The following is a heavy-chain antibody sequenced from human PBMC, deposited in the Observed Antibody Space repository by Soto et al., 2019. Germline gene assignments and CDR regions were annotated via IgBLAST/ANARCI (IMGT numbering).Heavy chain of an antibody. CDR2: IHYSGRT. CDR3: ARYYFDSSGYSNWFDP. D-gene: IGHD3-22*01. J-gene: IGHJ5*02. V-gene: IGHV4-31*11. Sequence: GPGKTSETLSLTCAVSGGSITSGAYYWTWIRQHPGKGLEWIAYIHYSGRTYYNPSLKSRVTISVDTSNNQFSLKLSSVTAADTAVYYCARYYFDSSGYSNWFDPWGQGTLVTVSS. CDR1: GGSITSGAYY.